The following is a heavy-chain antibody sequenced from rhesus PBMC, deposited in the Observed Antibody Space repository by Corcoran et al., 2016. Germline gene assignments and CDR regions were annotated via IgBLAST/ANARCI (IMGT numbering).Heavy chain of an antibody. Sequence: QLQLQESGPGLVKPSETLSLTCAVSGGYISSNYLSWIRQAPGKGLEWIGYIYGSGSSTNYNPSLKSRVTLSVDTSKNQLSLKLSSVTTADTAVYYCAREGGFWGQGALVTVSS. D-gene: IGHD1-44*02. CDR2: IYGSGSST. V-gene: IGHV4S11*01. CDR1: GGYISSNY. J-gene: IGHJ1*01. CDR3: AREGGF.